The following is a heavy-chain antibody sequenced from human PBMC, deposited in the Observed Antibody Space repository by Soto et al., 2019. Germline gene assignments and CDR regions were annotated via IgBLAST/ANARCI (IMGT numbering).Heavy chain of an antibody. CDR3: ARDGGSGWYSYYFDY. CDR1: GFTFSSYG. J-gene: IGHJ4*02. V-gene: IGHV3-33*01. D-gene: IGHD6-19*01. Sequence: QVQLVESGGGVVQPGRSLRLSCAASGFTFSSYGMHWVRQAPGKGLEWVAVIWYDGSNKYYADSVKGRFTISRDNSKNTLYLQMNSLRAEDTAVYYCARDGGSGWYSYYFDYWGQGNLVTVSS. CDR2: IWYDGSNK.